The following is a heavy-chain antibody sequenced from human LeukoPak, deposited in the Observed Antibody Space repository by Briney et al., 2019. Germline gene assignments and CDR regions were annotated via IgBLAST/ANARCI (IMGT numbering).Heavy chain of an antibody. D-gene: IGHD3-22*01. CDR3: AIVDSTDYYHGMDV. CDR2: ISGSGGTA. Sequence: GGSLGLSGAASRLTFSNYALTWFGQAPGKGLKGVPVISGSGGTASYADSVKGRFTISRDNSKNTLYLQMNSLRAEDTAIYFCAIVDSTDYYHGMDVWGQGTTVTVSS. CDR1: RLTFSNYA. J-gene: IGHJ6*02. V-gene: IGHV3-23*01.